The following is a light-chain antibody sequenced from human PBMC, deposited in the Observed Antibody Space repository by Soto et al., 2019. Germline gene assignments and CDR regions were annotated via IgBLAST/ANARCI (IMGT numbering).Light chain of an antibody. J-gene: IGKJ3*01. CDR2: GAS. V-gene: IGKV3-15*01. Sequence: EVVMTQSPATLSVSPGEGATLSCRASQSVSSKLAWYQQKPGQAPRLLIYGASTRATGIPARFSGSESGTEFALTISSLQSEDFAVYYCQQYDNCPFTLGPGINADI. CDR3: QQYDNCPFT. CDR1: QSVSSK.